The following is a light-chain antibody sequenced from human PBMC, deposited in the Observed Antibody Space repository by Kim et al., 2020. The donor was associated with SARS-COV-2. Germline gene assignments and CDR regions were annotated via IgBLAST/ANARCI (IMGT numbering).Light chain of an antibody. V-gene: IGLV7-43*01. CDR2: STT. CDR3: LLHCGGTQFWV. J-gene: IGLJ3*02. CDR1: TGEVTSGYY. Sequence: GTVTIACTSSTGEVTSGYYPNWFQQKPGQAPRALIYSTTNKHSGTPARFSGSLLGGKAALTLSGVQPEDEADYYCLLHCGGTQFWVFGGGTQLTVL.